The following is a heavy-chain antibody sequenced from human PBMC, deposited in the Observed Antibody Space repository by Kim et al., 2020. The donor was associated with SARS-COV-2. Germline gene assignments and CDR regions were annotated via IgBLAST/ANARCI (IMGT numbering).Heavy chain of an antibody. V-gene: IGHV1-24*01. Sequence: ASVKVSCKVSGYTLTELSMHWVRQAPGKGLEWMGGFDPEDGETIYAQKFQGRVTMTEDTSTDTAYMELSSLRSEDTAVYYCATEQGRQQLPVGGGYYYYYYGMDVWGQGTTVTVSS. CDR3: ATEQGRQQLPVGGGYYYYYYGMDV. D-gene: IGHD6-13*01. CDR2: FDPEDGET. CDR1: GYTLTELS. J-gene: IGHJ6*02.